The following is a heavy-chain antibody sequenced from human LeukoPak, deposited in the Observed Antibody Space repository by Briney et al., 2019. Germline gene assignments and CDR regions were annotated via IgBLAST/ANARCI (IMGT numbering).Heavy chain of an antibody. Sequence: GGSLRLSCAASGFTFDDYAMHWVRQAPGKGLEWVSGISWNSGTIGYADSVKGRFTISRDNAKNSLYLQMNSLRAEDTALYYCAKGLYCSSSSCPHEDWFDPWGPGTLVTVSS. J-gene: IGHJ5*02. V-gene: IGHV3-9*01. CDR2: ISWNSGTI. CDR1: GFTFDDYA. CDR3: AKGLYCSSSSCPHEDWFDP. D-gene: IGHD2-2*01.